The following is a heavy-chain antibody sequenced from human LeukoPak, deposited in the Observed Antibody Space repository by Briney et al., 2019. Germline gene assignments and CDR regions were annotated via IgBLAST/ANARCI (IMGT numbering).Heavy chain of an antibody. D-gene: IGHD2-8*01. CDR2: IYSDGNT. J-gene: IGHJ6*03. CDR1: GFSVSTYY. Sequence: PEGSLRLSCAASGFSVSTYYMDWVRQAPGKGLEWVSVIYSDGNTQYADSVKGRFTISRDDSKNTLYLQMNSLKAEDTAVYYCARARSRCIYGVCRSDYYYYMDVWGKGTTVTVSS. V-gene: IGHV3-66*02. CDR3: ARARSRCIYGVCRSDYYYYMDV.